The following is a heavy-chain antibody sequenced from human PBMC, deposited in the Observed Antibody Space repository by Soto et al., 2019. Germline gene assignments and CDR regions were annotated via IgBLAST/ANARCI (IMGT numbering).Heavy chain of an antibody. V-gene: IGHV4-31*03. CDR3: ARGGYYYENSGQNAYDY. CDR2: IYYGGST. Sequence: SETLSLTCTVSGGSISSGGYYWSWIRQHPGKGLEWIGYIYYGGSTYYDPSLKSRATISGDTSKNQFSLKLSSVTAADTAVYYCARGGYYYENSGQNAYDYWGQGILVTVSS. CDR1: GGSISSGGYY. D-gene: IGHD3-22*01. J-gene: IGHJ4*01.